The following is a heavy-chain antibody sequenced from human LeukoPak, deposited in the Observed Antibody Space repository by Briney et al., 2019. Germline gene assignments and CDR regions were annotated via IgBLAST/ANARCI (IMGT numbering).Heavy chain of an antibody. CDR1: GFTFSSYS. Sequence: GGSLRLSCAASGFTFSSYSMNWVRQAPGKGLEWVSSISSSSSYIYYADSVKGRFTISRDNAKNSLYLQVNSLRAEDTAVYYCARLGSGGYDYWGQGTLVTVSS. V-gene: IGHV3-21*01. CDR2: ISSSSSYI. D-gene: IGHD2-15*01. J-gene: IGHJ4*02. CDR3: ARLGSGGYDY.